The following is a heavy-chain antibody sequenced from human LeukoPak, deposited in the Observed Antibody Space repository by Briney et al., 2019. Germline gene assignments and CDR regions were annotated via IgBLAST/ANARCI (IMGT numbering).Heavy chain of an antibody. Sequence: SDTLSLTCAVSGGSISRSDYYWGWIRQPPGKGLEWIGHIYYSGTIHYSPSLQSRVIISVDTSKNQFSLKMNSVTAADTALYYCAVVGVLTLTFDDWGQGTQVTVSS. V-gene: IGHV4-39*07. CDR1: GGSISRSDYY. D-gene: IGHD1-26*01. J-gene: IGHJ4*02. CDR2: IYYSGTI. CDR3: AVVGVLTLTFDD.